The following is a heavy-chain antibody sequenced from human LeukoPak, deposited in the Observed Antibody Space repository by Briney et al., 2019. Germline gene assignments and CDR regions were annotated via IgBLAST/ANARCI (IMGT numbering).Heavy chain of an antibody. V-gene: IGHV1-18*01. CDR3: ARDPSGYDFWSGYYLFDY. CDR2: ISAYNANT. Sequence: GASVKVSCKASGYTFTSYGISWVRQAPGQGREWMGWISAYNANTNYAQKLQGRVTMTTDTSTSTAYMELRSLRSDDTAVYYCARDPSGYDFWSGYYLFDYGGQGTLVTVSS. CDR1: GYTFTSYG. J-gene: IGHJ4*02. D-gene: IGHD3-3*01.